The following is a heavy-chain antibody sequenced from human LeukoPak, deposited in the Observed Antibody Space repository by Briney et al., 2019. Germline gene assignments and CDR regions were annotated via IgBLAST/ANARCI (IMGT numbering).Heavy chain of an antibody. D-gene: IGHD6-25*01. J-gene: IGHJ5*02. CDR3: AEAAEYGNWFDP. CDR1: GYTFTSYG. Sequence: ASVKVSCKASGYTFTSYGMSWVRQAPGQGLEWMGWISAYNGNTNYAQKLQGRVTMTTDTSTSTAYMELRSLRSDDTAVYYCAEAAEYGNWFDPWGQGTLVTVSS. CDR2: ISAYNGNT. V-gene: IGHV1-18*01.